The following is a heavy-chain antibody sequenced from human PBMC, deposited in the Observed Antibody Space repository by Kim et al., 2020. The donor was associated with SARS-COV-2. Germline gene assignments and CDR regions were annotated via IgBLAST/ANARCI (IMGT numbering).Heavy chain of an antibody. D-gene: IGHD3-10*01. CDR1: GDAITSGNYY. CDR3: ARQALLWFGELSPGRFDP. CDR2: IYYTGS. V-gene: IGHV4-39*01. Sequence: SETLSLTCTVSGDAITSGNYYWAWIRQSPGKGLEWLGSIYYTGSHYKSSLESRITMSVDTSKNQFSLKLTSLAAADTALYYCARQALLWFGELSPGRFDPWGRGALVTVSS. J-gene: IGHJ5*02.